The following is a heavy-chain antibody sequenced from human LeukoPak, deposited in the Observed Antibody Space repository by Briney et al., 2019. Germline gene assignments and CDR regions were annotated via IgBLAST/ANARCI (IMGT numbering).Heavy chain of an antibody. D-gene: IGHD1-26*01. J-gene: IGHJ4*02. V-gene: IGHV3-23*01. Sequence: GGSLRLSCAASGFTFSSYAMSWVRQAPGKGLEWVSAISGSGGSTYYADSVKGRFTISRDNAKNSLYLEMNSLRAEDTALYYCASMFNGEWELPFDYWGQGTLVTVSS. CDR2: ISGSGGST. CDR1: GFTFSSYA. CDR3: ASMFNGEWELPFDY.